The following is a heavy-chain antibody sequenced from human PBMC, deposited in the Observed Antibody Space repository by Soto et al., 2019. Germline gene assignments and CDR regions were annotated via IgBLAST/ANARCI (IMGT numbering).Heavy chain of an antibody. CDR2: INAGNGNT. CDR3: ARDKLGRGFHDAFDI. Sequence: ASVKVSCKASGYTFTSYAMHWVRQAPGQRLEWMGWINAGNGNTKYSQKFQGRVTITRDTSASTAYMELSSLRSEDTAVYYCARDKLGRGFHDAFDIWGQGTMVTVSS. V-gene: IGHV1-3*01. CDR1: GYTFTSYA. D-gene: IGHD7-27*01. J-gene: IGHJ3*02.